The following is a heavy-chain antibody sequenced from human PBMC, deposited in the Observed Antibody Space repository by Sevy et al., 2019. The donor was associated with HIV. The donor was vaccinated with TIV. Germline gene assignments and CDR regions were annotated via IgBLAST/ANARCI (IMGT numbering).Heavy chain of an antibody. D-gene: IGHD6-13*01. J-gene: IGHJ5*02. Sequence: GGSLRLSCAASGFSLNSYWMSWVRQAPGKGLEWVAVISYDGSHKYYADSVKGRFTISRDDSKSSLYLQMNTLRAEDTAVYYCARDAGYSVNWYPRFDPWGQGTLVTVSS. V-gene: IGHV3-30*03. CDR2: ISYDGSHK. CDR3: ARDAGYSVNWYPRFDP. CDR1: GFSLNSYW.